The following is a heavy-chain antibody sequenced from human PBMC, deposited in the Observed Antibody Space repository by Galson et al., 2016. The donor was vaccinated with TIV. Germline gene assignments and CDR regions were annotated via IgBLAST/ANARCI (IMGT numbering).Heavy chain of an antibody. V-gene: IGHV4-4*09. CDR2: FYTSGNT. J-gene: IGHJ5*02. CDR1: GGSVSSFY. Sequence: SETLSLTCTVSGGSVSSFYWRWIRQPPGKGLEWIGYFYTSGNTNYNPSLTSRVTISVDTSKNQISLQLNSVTAEDTAMYYCARDRGAGGKGFDPWGQGTLVTVSS. D-gene: IGHD3-10*01. CDR3: ARDRGAGGKGFDP.